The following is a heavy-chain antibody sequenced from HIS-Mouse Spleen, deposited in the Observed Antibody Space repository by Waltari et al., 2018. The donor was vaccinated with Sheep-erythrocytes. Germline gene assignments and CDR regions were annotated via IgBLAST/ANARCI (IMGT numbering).Heavy chain of an antibody. J-gene: IGHJ4*02. D-gene: IGHD1-26*01. CDR1: GGTFSSYA. CDR3: AQTGATTPHFDY. Sequence: QVQLVQSGAEVKKPGSSVKVSCKASGGTFSSYAISWVRQAPGQGLEWMGRINPILGIANYAPKFQGRVTITADKSTSTAYMELSSLRSEDTAVYYCAQTGATTPHFDYWGQGTLVTVSS. CDR2: INPILGIA. V-gene: IGHV1-69*04.